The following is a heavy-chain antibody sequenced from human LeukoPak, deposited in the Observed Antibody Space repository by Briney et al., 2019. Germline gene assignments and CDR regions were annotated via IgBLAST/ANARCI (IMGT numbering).Heavy chain of an antibody. CDR2: INHSGST. CDR1: GGSISSYY. D-gene: IGHD6-13*01. CDR3: ARIAAAGDY. V-gene: IGHV4-34*01. J-gene: IGHJ4*02. Sequence: SETLSLTCTVSGGSISSYYWSWIRQPPGKGLEWIGEINHSGSTNYSPSLKSRVTISVDTSKNQFSLKLSSVTAADTAVYYCARIAAAGDYWGQGTLVTVSS.